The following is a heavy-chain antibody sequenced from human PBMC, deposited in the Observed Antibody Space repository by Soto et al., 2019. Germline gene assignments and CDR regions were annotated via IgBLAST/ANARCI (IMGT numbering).Heavy chain of an antibody. Sequence: GGSLRLSCAASGFSFVNYAMSWVRQAPGKGLEWVSGLSGSGTSTYYADSVKGRFTISRDNSRDTLFLQMNSLTADDTAVYYCAKATTNGGWFNPFDSWGQGALVTVSS. CDR1: GFSFVNYA. D-gene: IGHD6-19*01. J-gene: IGHJ4*02. CDR3: AKATTNGGWFNPFDS. CDR2: LSGSGTST. V-gene: IGHV3-23*01.